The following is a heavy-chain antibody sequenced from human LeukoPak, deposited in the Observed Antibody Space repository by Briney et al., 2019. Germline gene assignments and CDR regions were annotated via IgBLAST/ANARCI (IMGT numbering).Heavy chain of an antibody. J-gene: IGHJ4*02. D-gene: IGHD3-3*01. CDR2: ISAYNGNT. V-gene: IGHV1-18*01. CDR3: ARVFFPPYYDFWSGYRETYYFDY. CDR1: GYTFTSYG. Sequence: ASVKVSCKASGYTFTSYGISWVRQAPGQGLEWMGWISAYNGNTNYAQKLQGRVTMTTDTSTSTAYMELRSLRSDDTAVYYCARVFFPPYYDFWSGYRETYYFDYWGQGILVTVSS.